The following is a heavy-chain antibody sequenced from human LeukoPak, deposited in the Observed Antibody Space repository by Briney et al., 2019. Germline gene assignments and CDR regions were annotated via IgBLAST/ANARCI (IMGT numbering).Heavy chain of an antibody. D-gene: IGHD2-15*01. CDR1: GFTFSSYA. J-gene: IGHJ5*02. CDR2: IYYSGST. Sequence: GSLRLSCAASGFTFSSYAMSWVRQPPGKGLEWIGSIYYSGSTYYNPSLKSRVTISVDTSKNQFSLKLSSVTAADTAVYYCARKYCSGGSCYWFDPWGQGTLVTVSS. CDR3: ARKYCSGGSCYWFDP. V-gene: IGHV4-39*01.